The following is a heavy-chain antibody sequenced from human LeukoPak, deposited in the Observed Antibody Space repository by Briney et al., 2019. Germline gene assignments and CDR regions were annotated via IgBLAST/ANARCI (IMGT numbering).Heavy chain of an antibody. D-gene: IGHD6-6*01. CDR3: AKDVSSSSAAGYFQH. CDR1: GFTFSSYA. V-gene: IGHV3-23*01. J-gene: IGHJ1*01. Sequence: GGSLRLSCAASGFTFSSYAMSWVRPAPGKGLEWVSAISGSGGSTYYADSVKGRFTISRDNSKNTLYLQMNSLRAEDTAVYYCAKDVSSSSAAGYFQHWGQGTLVTVSS. CDR2: ISGSGGST.